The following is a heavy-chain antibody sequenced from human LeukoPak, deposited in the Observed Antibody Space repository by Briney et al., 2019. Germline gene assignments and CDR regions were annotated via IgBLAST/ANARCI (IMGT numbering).Heavy chain of an antibody. CDR2: INPNSGGT. CDR1: GYTFTGYY. Sequence: ASVKVSCKASGYTFTGYYMHWVRQAPGQGLEWMGWINPNSGGTNYAQKFQGRVTMTRDTSISTAYMELSRLRSDDTAVYYCARAYDSSGYLFFDYWAQGTLVTVSS. V-gene: IGHV1-2*02. CDR3: ARAYDSSGYLFFDY. J-gene: IGHJ4*02. D-gene: IGHD3-22*01.